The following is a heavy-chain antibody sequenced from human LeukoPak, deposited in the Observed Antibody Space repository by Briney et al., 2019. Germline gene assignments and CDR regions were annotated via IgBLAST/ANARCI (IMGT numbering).Heavy chain of an antibody. D-gene: IGHD5-18*01. CDR3: AKERGGGGYSYGQYYFDY. CDR2: IWYDGSNK. J-gene: IGHJ4*02. Sequence: GRSLRLSCAASGFTFSSYGMHWVRQAPGKGLEWVAVIWYDGSNKYYADSVKGRFTISRDNSKNTLYLQMNSLRAEDTAVYYGAKERGGGGYSYGQYYFDYWGQGTLVTVSS. V-gene: IGHV3-33*06. CDR1: GFTFSSYG.